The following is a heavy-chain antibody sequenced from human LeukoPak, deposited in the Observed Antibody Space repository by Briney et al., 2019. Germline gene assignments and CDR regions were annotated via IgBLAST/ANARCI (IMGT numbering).Heavy chain of an antibody. CDR2: IRGNGADT. D-gene: IGHD1-26*01. J-gene: IGHJ4*02. CDR3: AKVPNSGSYYYFDY. V-gene: IGHV3-23*01. CDR1: EFTVSSYA. Sequence: GASPRLSCAASEFTVSSYAMSWVRQAPGKGLEWVSAIRGNGADTYYADSVKGRFTISRDNSKNTLYLQMNSLRAEDTAVYYCAKVPNSGSYYYFDYWGQGPLVTVSS.